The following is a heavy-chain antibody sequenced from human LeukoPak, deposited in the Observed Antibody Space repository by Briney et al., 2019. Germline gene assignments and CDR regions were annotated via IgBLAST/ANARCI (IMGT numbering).Heavy chain of an antibody. CDR3: ARDLGFWSGYYGDSWFDP. V-gene: IGHV4-61*08. D-gene: IGHD3-3*01. CDR2: IYYSGST. Sequence: SETLSLTCTVSGGSISSGDYYWSWIRQPPEKGLEWIGYIYYSGSTNYNPSLKSRVTISVDTSKNQFSLKLSSVTAADTAVYYCARDLGFWSGYYGDSWFDPWGQGTLVTVSS. CDR1: GGSISSGDYY. J-gene: IGHJ5*02.